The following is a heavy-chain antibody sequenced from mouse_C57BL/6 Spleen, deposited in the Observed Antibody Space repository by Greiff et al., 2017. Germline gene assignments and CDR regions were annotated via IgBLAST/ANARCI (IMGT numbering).Heavy chain of an antibody. CDR2: IYPRSGNT. CDR3: ARDDYDEGY. Sequence: QVQLQQSGAELARPGASVKLSCKASGYNFTSYGISWVKQRTGQGLEWIGEIYPRSGNTYYNEKFKGKATLTADKSSSTAYMELRSLTSEDSAVYFCARDDYDEGYWGQGTTLTVSS. CDR1: GYNFTSYG. V-gene: IGHV1-81*01. D-gene: IGHD2-4*01. J-gene: IGHJ2*01.